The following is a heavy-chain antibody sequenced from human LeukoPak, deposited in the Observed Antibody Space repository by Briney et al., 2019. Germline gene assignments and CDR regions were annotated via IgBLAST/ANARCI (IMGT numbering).Heavy chain of an antibody. Sequence: SETPSLTCTAADGSISSNSDYWGWIREPPGKGLEWIGSIYYSGSTYYYPSLKSRVTISVDTSKNQFSLKLSSVTAADTAVYYCARNKYYYGSRNYGVPNWFDPWGQGTLVTVSS. CDR2: IYYSGST. J-gene: IGHJ5*02. CDR3: ARNKYYYGSRNYGVPNWFDP. D-gene: IGHD3-10*01. V-gene: IGHV4-39*01. CDR1: DGSISSNSDY.